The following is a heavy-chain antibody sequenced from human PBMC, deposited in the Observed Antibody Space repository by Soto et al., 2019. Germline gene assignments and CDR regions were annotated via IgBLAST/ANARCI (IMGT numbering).Heavy chain of an antibody. V-gene: IGHV1-24*01. J-gene: IGHJ4*02. CDR3: ATAGVNYYDSSGFDY. D-gene: IGHD3-22*01. Sequence: ASVKVSCKVSGYTLTGLSMHWVRQAPGKGLEWMGGFDPEDGETIYAQKFQGRVTMTEDTSTDTAYMELSSLRSEDTAVYYCATAGVNYYDSSGFDYWGQGTLVTVSS. CDR2: FDPEDGET. CDR1: GYTLTGLS.